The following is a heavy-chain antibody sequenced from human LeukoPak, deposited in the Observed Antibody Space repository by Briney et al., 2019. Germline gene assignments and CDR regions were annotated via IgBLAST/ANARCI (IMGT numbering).Heavy chain of an antibody. CDR3: AKETGYSGGEFDY. J-gene: IGHJ4*02. CDR1: GFAFRSYA. V-gene: IGHV3-23*01. CDR2: IGGSGTGS. Sequence: GGSLRLSCAASGFAFRSYAMSWVRQAPGKGLEWVSAIGGSGTGSYYAGSVKGRFTLSRDNSKNTLYLQMNSLRAEDTAVYYCAKETGYSGGEFDYWGQGTLVTVSS. D-gene: IGHD6-19*01.